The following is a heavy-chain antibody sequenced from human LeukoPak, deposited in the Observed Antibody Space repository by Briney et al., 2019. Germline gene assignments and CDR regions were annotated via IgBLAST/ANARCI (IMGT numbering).Heavy chain of an antibody. Sequence: ASVKVSCKASGYTFTSYGISWVRQAPGQGLEWMGWISAYNGNTNYAQKLQGRVTMTTDTSTSTAYMELRSLRSDDTAVYYCARVGPDPYYYYGMDVWGQGTTVTVSS. CDR3: ARVGPDPYYYYGMDV. D-gene: IGHD1-14*01. CDR1: GYTFTSYG. V-gene: IGHV1-18*01. J-gene: IGHJ6*02. CDR2: ISAYNGNT.